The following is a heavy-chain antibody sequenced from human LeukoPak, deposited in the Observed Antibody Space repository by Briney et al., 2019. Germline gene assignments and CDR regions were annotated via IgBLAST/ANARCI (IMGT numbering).Heavy chain of an antibody. CDR2: ISSSGSTI. V-gene: IGHV3-11*01. J-gene: IGHJ4*02. Sequence: GGSLRLSCAASGFTFSDYYMSWIRQAPGKGLEWVSYISSSGSTIYYADSVKGRFTISRDNAKNSLYLQMNSLRAEDTAVYYCARDLRHHYYDSSGFSHFYYFDYWGQGTLVTVSS. CDR3: ARDLRHHYYDSSGFSHFYYFDY. CDR1: GFTFSDYY. D-gene: IGHD3-22*01.